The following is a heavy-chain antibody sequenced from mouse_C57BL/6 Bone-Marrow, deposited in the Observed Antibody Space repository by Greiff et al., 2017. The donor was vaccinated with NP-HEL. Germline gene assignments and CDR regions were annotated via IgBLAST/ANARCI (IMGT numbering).Heavy chain of an antibody. CDR3: ARITTDAMDY. D-gene: IGHD1-1*01. CDR1: GYTFTSYW. CDR2: IHPNSGST. V-gene: IGHV1-64*01. Sequence: QVQLQQPGAELVKPGASVKLSCKASGYTFTSYWMHWVKQRPGQGLEWIGMIHPNSGSTNYNEKFKSKATLTVDNSSSTAYMQLSSLTSEDSAVYYCARITTDAMDYWGQGTSVTVSS. J-gene: IGHJ4*01.